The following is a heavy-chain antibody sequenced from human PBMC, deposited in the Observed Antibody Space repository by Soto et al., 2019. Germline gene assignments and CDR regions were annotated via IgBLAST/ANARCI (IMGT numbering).Heavy chain of an antibody. D-gene: IGHD3-3*01. Sequence: QVQLVESGGGVVQPGRSLRLSCAASGFTFSSYAMHWVRQAPGKGLEWVAVISYDGSNKYYADSVKGRFTIARDNSKTTLYLQMYSLRAEDTAVYYCARDAPHYDFCRGYIGYWGQGTLVTVSS. CDR2: ISYDGSNK. V-gene: IGHV3-30-3*01. CDR1: GFTFSSYA. J-gene: IGHJ4*02. CDR3: ARDAPHYDFCRGYIGY.